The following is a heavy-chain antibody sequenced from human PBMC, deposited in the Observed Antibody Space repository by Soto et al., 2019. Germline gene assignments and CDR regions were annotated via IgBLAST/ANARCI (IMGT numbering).Heavy chain of an antibody. CDR3: TTLARKNVSGWYHSTA. D-gene: IGHD6-19*01. V-gene: IGHV3-15*07. CDR2: IKSKMDGETT. J-gene: IGHJ5*02. Sequence: EAQLVESGGGLVKPGGSLRLSCAASGFTFSNVWMHWVRQAPGKGLEWVGRIKSKMDGETTDYAAPVKGRFSISTDDSKNALHLQMISLQPAEPAVYYCTTLARKNVSGWYHSTACGQATLVSVSS. CDR1: GFTFSNVW.